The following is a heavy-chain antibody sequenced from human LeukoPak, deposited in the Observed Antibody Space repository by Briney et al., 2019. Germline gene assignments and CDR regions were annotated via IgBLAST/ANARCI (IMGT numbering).Heavy chain of an antibody. D-gene: IGHD6-19*01. Sequence: SETLSLTCAVYGGSFSDSYWSWIRQSPGKGLEWIGYIYYSGSTNFNPSLKSRVTISVDTSKNQFSLKLSSVTAADTAVYYCARASSGWYNWFDPWGQGTLVTVSS. CDR3: ARASSGWYNWFDP. CDR1: GGSFSDSY. CDR2: IYYSGST. V-gene: IGHV4-59*01. J-gene: IGHJ5*02.